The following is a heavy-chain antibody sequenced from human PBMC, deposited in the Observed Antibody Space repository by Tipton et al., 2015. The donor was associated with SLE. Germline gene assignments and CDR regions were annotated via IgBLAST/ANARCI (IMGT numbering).Heavy chain of an antibody. J-gene: IGHJ3*02. Sequence: SLRLSCAASGFTFSSYAMSWVRQAPGKGLEWVSSISSSSYIYYADSVKGRFTISRDNAKNSLYLQMNSLRAEDTSVYYCAMARSAQDACDIWGQWPMVTGSS. CDR2: ISSSSYI. CDR3: AMARSAQDACDI. D-gene: IGHD6-25*01. V-gene: IGHV3-21*01. CDR1: GFTFSSYA.